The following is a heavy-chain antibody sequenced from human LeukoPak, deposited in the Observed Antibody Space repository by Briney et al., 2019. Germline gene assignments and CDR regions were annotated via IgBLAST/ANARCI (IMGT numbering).Heavy chain of an antibody. CDR3: ARDSAIAAAGGYFDY. CDR2: ISYDGSNK. Sequence: GGSLRLSCAASGFTFSSYAMHWVRQAPGKGLEWVAVISYDGSNKYYADSVKGRFTTSRDNSKNTLYLQMNSLRAEDTAVYYCARDSAIAAAGGYFDYWGQGTLVTVSS. CDR1: GFTFSSYA. V-gene: IGHV3-30-3*01. D-gene: IGHD6-13*01. J-gene: IGHJ4*02.